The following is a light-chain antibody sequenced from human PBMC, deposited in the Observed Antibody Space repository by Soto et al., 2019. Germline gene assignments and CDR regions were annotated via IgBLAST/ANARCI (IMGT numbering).Light chain of an antibody. V-gene: IGKV3-20*01. CDR2: GAS. Sequence: EIVLTQSPGTLSLSPGERATLSCRASQSVSSSYLAWYQQKPGQAPRLLIYGASSRATGIPDRFSGSGSGTDFPLTISRLEHEDSAVYYCQQYGSSPPFTFGPGTKVDIK. J-gene: IGKJ3*01. CDR1: QSVSSSY. CDR3: QQYGSSPPFT.